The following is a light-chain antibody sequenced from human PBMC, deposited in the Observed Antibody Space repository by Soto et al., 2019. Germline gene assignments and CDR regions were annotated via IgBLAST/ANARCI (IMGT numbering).Light chain of an antibody. CDR1: HDINRY. V-gene: IGKV1-9*01. CDR3: QQLHIYPRT. Sequence: DIRLTQSPSFLSASVGDRATITCRASHDINRYLAWYQQKPGKAPKLLIYAASTLHNAVPSRFSGAGSGTEFTLTISSLQPEDVATYYCQQLHIYPRTFGQGTKVEF. J-gene: IGKJ1*01. CDR2: AAS.